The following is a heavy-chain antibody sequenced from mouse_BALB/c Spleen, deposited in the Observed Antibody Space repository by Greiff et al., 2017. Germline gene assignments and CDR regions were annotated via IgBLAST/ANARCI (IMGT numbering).Heavy chain of an antibody. V-gene: IGHV5-6-4*01. D-gene: IGHD2-1*01. CDR2: ISSGGSYT. J-gene: IGHJ3*01. CDR1: GFTFSSYT. Sequence: EVKLVESGGGLVKPGGSLKLSCAASGFTFSSYTMSWVRQTPEKRLEWVATISSGGSYTYYPDSVKGRFTISRDNAKNTLYLQMSSLKSEDTAMYYCTRGFGNYAWFAYWGQGTLVTVSA. CDR3: TRGFGNYAWFAY.